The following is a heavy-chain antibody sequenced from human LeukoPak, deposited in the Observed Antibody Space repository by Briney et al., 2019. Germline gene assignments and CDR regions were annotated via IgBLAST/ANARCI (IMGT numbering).Heavy chain of an antibody. V-gene: IGHV4-59*01. J-gene: IGHJ4*02. D-gene: IGHD3-9*01. CDR3: ARAGYDILTGYPPWYFDY. Sequence: PSETLSLTCTVSGGSISSYYWSWIRQPPGKGLEWIGYIYYSGSTNYNPSLKSRVTISVDTSKNQFSLKQSSVTAADTAVYYCARAGYDILTGYPPWYFDYWGQGTLVTVSS. CDR1: GGSISSYY. CDR2: IYYSGST.